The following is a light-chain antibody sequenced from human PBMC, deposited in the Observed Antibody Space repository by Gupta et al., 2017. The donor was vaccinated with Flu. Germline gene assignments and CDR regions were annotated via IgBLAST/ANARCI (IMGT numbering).Light chain of an antibody. V-gene: IGLV1-40*01. J-gene: IGLJ1*01. Sequence: TTSCTGRSSNIGAGYDVQWYQQLPGAAPRLLIYGNTERPSGGPERFSGSRSGASASLAITGLQAEDEADYYCLSYDSSLSGSFVFGTGTKVSVL. CDR3: LSYDSSLSGSFV. CDR2: GNT. CDR1: SSNIGAGYD.